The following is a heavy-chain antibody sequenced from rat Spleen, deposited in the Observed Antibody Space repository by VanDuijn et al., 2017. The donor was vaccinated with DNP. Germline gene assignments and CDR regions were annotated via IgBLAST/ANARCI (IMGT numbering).Heavy chain of an antibody. CDR2: IKEESRVI. CDR3: ARGPNYGSGPDYFDY. Sequence: EVHLVESGGGLVQPGRSLKLSCAASGFNFNDYWMGWVRQAPGKGLEGIGEIKEESRVINYNPSLKDKFTISRDNAQNTLFLQMNKLGSEDTAIYYCARGPNYGSGPDYFDYWGHGVMVTVSS. J-gene: IGHJ2*01. V-gene: IGHV4-2*01. CDR1: GFNFNDYW. D-gene: IGHD1-11*01.